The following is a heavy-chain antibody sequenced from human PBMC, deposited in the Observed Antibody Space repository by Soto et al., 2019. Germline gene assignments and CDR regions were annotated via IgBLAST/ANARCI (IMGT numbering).Heavy chain of an antibody. V-gene: IGHV4-39*01. J-gene: IGHJ4*02. CDR2: IYYSGST. Sequence: QLQLQESGPGLVKPSETLSLTCTVSGGSISSSSYYWGWIRQPPGKGLEWIGSIYYSGSTYYNPSLKSRVTISVDTSKNQFSLKLSSVTAPDTAVYYCARRYGSSDFDYWGQGTLVTVSS. CDR3: ARRYGSSDFDY. D-gene: IGHD3-10*01. CDR1: GGSISSSSYY.